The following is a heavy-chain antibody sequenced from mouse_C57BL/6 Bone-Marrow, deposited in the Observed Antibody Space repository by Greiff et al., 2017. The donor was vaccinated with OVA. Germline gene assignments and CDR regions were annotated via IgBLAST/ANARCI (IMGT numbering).Heavy chain of an antibody. V-gene: IGHV1-69*01. J-gene: IGHJ1*03. D-gene: IGHD2-1*01. CDR1: GYTFTSYW. Sequence: QVQLKQPGAELVMPGASVKLSCKASGYTFTSYWMHWVKQRPGQGLEWIGEIDPSDSYTNYNQKFKGKSTLTVDKSSSTAYMQLSSLTSEDSAGYYCAREGAYGKGYFDVWGTGTTVTVSS. CDR3: AREGAYGKGYFDV. CDR2: IDPSDSYT.